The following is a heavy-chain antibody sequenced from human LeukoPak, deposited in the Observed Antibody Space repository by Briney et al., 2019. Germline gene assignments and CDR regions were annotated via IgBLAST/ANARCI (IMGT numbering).Heavy chain of an antibody. Sequence: PGGSLRLSCAASGLIFSVYSMHWVRQAPGKGLEWVSGISWNSADIGYVDSVKGRFTIARDSAKNALYLQMDSLRPEDTAFDCSAVDTGGSYRRGFFDYWGQGTQVTVSS. CDR3: AVDTGGSYRRGFFDY. CDR2: ISWNSADI. J-gene: IGHJ4*02. D-gene: IGHD1-26*01. V-gene: IGHV3-9*01. CDR1: GLIFSVYS.